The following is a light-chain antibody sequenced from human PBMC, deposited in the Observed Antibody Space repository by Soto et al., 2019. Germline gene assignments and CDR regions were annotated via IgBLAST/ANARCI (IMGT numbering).Light chain of an antibody. V-gene: IGKV1-13*02. CDR1: QGISSY. CDR3: QQFNSFPLT. J-gene: IGKJ4*01. CDR2: GAS. Sequence: AIQWTQSPSPLSASVGDRVTITCRASQGISSYLAWYQQKPGKAPKLLIYGASTRDTGVPSRFSGSGSGTGFTLTISSLQPEDFAVYYCQQFNSFPLTFGGGTKVDIK.